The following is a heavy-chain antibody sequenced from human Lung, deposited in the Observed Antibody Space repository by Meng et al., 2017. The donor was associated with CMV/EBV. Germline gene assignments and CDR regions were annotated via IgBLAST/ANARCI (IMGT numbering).Heavy chain of an antibody. J-gene: IGHJ4*02. D-gene: IGHD3-10*01. V-gene: IGHV3-7*01. CDR3: ACNSGDC. CDR2: IKADGSEK. Sequence: GEXXKISCAASGFTFSSHWMCWVRQAPGKGLEWMANIKADGSEKYYVDSVKGRFTVSRDNAKNSLYLQMNSLRAEDTAVYYCACNSGDCWGQGTLVTVSS. CDR1: GFTFSSHW.